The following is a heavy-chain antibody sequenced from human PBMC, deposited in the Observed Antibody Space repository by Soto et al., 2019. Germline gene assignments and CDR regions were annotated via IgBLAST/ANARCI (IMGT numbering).Heavy chain of an antibody. CDR3: ARGCSLYNIGWYGGCDY. CDR2: TWYDGSEK. CDR1: GFSFSTYG. Sequence: QVQLVESGGGVVQPGRSLRLFCAGSGFSFSTYGMQWVRQAPGKGLEWLAVTWYDGSEKYYADSGKGRFSISRDNPKNALYLQVNSLRADDTAVYYCARGCSLYNIGWYGGCDYWGKGDLFTVSS. J-gene: IGHJ4*02. D-gene: IGHD6-19*01. V-gene: IGHV3-33*01.